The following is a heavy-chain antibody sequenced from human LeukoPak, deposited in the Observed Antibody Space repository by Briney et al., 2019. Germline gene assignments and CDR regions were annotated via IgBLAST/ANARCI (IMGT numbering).Heavy chain of an antibody. CDR1: GFTFTTYA. D-gene: IGHD6-13*01. V-gene: IGHV3-23*01. J-gene: IGHJ4*02. CDR2: ISGSGGST. CDR3: ATGFRAAAGKYYFDF. Sequence: HAGGSLRLSCVASGFTFTTYAMNWVRRAPGKGLEWVSGISGSGGSTYRADSVKGRFTISRDNSKTTVYLQMNSLRADDTAVYYCATGFRAAAGKYYFDFWGQGTLVTVSS.